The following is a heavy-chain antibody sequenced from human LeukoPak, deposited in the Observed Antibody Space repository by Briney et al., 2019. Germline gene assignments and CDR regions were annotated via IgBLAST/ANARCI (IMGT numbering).Heavy chain of an antibody. CDR1: GGSISSGDYY. CDR3: ARDPLRLRAGYGMDV. V-gene: IGHV4-30-4*01. Sequence: SETLSLTCTVSGGSISSGDYYWSWIRQPPGKGLEWIGYIYYSGSTYYNPSLKSRVTISVDTSKNQFSLKLSSVTAADTAVYYCARDPLRLRAGYGMDVWGQETTVTVSS. CDR2: IYYSGST. J-gene: IGHJ6*02. D-gene: IGHD6-25*01.